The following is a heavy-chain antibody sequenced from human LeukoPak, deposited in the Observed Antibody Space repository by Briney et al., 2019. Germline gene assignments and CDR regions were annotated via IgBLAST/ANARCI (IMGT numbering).Heavy chain of an antibody. V-gene: IGHV3-23*01. CDR1: GFTFSSYG. J-gene: IGHJ4*02. Sequence: GGSLRLSCAASGFTFSSYGMSWVRQAPGKGLEWVSAISGSGGSTYYADSVKGRFTISRDNAENSLYLQMNSLRAEDTAVYYCARWGAPFDYWGQGTLVTVSS. D-gene: IGHD1-26*01. CDR2: ISGSGGST. CDR3: ARWGAPFDY.